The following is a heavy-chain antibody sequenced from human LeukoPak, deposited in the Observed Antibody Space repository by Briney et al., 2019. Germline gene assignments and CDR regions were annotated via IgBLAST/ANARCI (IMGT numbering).Heavy chain of an antibody. CDR1: GGSFSGYY. D-gene: IGHD5-24*01. CDR2: INHSGST. CDR3: ASQTMGWLR. V-gene: IGHV4-34*01. Sequence: SETLSLTCAVYGGSFSGYYWSWIRQPPGKGLEWIGEINHSGSTNYNPSLKSRVTISVDTSKNQFSLKLSSVTAADTAVYYCASQTMGWLRWGQGTLVTVSS. J-gene: IGHJ4*02.